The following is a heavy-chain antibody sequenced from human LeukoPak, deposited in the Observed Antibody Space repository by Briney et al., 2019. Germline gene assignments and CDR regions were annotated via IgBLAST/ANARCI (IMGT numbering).Heavy chain of an antibody. D-gene: IGHD1-26*01. J-gene: IGHJ4*02. CDR2: IYYSGST. Sequence: TPSETLSLTCTVSGGSISSGGYYWTWIRQHPGKGLEWIGYIYYSGSTYYNPSLKSRVTISVDTSKNQFSLKLSSVTAADTAVYYCARVGLRGWDYSDYWGQGTLVTVSS. V-gene: IGHV4-31*03. CDR1: GGSISSGGYY. CDR3: ARVGLRGWDYSDY.